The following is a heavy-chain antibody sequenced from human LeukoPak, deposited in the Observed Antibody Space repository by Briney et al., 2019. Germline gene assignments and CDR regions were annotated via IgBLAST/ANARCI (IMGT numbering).Heavy chain of an antibody. Sequence: GGSLRPSCAASGFTFSSYAMHWVRQAPGRGLEWVAVISYDGSNKYYADSVKGRFTISRDNSKNTLYLQMNSLTAEDTAVYYCAKGQWFYFDYWGQGTLGTVSS. D-gene: IGHD4/OR15-4a*01. CDR1: GFTFSSYA. CDR2: ISYDGSNK. J-gene: IGHJ4*02. CDR3: AKGQWFYFDY. V-gene: IGHV3-30*04.